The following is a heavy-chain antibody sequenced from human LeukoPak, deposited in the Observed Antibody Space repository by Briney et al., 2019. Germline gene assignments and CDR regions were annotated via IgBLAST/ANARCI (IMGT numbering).Heavy chain of an antibody. CDR2: ISGSGGTK. CDR3: AREIDYDILTGYSPFDY. V-gene: IGHV3-11*04. CDR1: GFTFSDHY. J-gene: IGHJ4*02. D-gene: IGHD3-9*01. Sequence: PGGSLRLSCAASGFTFSDHYMIWIRQAPGKGLEWISYISGSGGTKYYAESVKGRFTISRDNAKNSLYLQMNSLRAEDTAVYYCAREIDYDILTGYSPFDYWGQGTLVTVSS.